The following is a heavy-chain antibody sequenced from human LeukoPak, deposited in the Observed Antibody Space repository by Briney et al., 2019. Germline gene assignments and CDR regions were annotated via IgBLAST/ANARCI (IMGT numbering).Heavy chain of an antibody. CDR1: GYSFTNYW. CDR2: IYPGDSDT. Sequence: GESLKISCKGSGYSFTNYWIAWVRQMPGKGLAWMGIIYPGDSDTRYSPSFQGQVTISADKSISTAYLQWSSLKASDTAMYYCARGIMSNRYYFDYWGQGTLVTVSS. V-gene: IGHV5-51*01. CDR3: ARGIMSNRYYFDY. D-gene: IGHD1-14*01. J-gene: IGHJ4*02.